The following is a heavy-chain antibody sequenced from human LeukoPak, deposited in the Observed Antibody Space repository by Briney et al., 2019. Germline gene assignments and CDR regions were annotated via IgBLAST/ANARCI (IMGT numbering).Heavy chain of an antibody. D-gene: IGHD2-15*01. V-gene: IGHV3-9*03. J-gene: IGHJ4*02. CDR3: ARDSETTPIHVLGY. CDR2: ISWNSGSI. Sequence: GGSLRLSCAASGFTFDDYAMHWVRQAPGKGLEWVSGISWNSGSIGYADSVKGRFTISRDNAKNSLYLQMNSLRVDDMAVYYCARDSETTPIHVLGYWGQGTLVTVSS. CDR1: GFTFDDYA.